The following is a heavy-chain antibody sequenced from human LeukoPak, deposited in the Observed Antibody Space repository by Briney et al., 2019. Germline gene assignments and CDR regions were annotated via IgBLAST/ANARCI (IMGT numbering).Heavy chain of an antibody. CDR1: GGSISSYY. V-gene: IGHV4-4*07. Sequence: SETLSLTCTVSGGSISSYYSSWIRQPAGKGLEWIGRIYTSGSTHYNPSLKSRVTISLDKSKNQFSLKLSSVTAADTAVYFCAREQYNDSSGRILWGQGTLVTVSS. D-gene: IGHD3-22*01. CDR3: AREQYNDSSGRIL. CDR2: IYTSGST. J-gene: IGHJ4*02.